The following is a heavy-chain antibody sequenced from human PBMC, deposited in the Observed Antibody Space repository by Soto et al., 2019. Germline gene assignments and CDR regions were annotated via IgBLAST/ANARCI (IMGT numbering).Heavy chain of an antibody. CDR1: GYTFASYT. CDR3: ARDPPPPDY. Sequence: QVQVVQSEAEVKKPGASVNISCKASGYTFASYTISCMRQAPGQGLERMGWISAYNGNTNYAQKLQGRVTMTTDTSTSTAYMELRSLRSDDTAVYYCARDPPPPDYWGQGTLVTVSS. V-gene: IGHV1-18*01. J-gene: IGHJ4*02. CDR2: ISAYNGNT.